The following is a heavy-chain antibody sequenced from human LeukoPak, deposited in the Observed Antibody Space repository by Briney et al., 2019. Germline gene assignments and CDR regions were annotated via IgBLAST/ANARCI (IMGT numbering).Heavy chain of an antibody. D-gene: IGHD1-26*01. CDR3: ARVAGDYGNFYSLDY. Sequence: SETLSLTCTVSDVSISSSSYYWGWIRQPPGKGVGLIGSIYYSGSTYYNPSLKSRATISVDTSKHQFSLKLSSVIAADTAVYFCARVAGDYGNFYSLDYWGQGTLVTVSS. CDR2: IYYSGST. CDR1: DVSISSSSYY. V-gene: IGHV4-39*07. J-gene: IGHJ4*02.